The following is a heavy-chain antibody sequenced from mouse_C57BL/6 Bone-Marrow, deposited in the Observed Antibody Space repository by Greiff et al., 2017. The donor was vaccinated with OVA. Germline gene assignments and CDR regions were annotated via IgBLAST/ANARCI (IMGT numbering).Heavy chain of an antibody. Sequence: DVMLVESGGGLVKPGGSLKLSCAASGFTFSDYGMHWVRQAPEKGLEWVAYISSGISTIYYADTVKGRFTISRDNAKNTLFLQMTSLRSEDTAMYYCARYYDTWFAYWGQGTLVTVSA. D-gene: IGHD2-4*01. J-gene: IGHJ3*01. V-gene: IGHV5-17*01. CDR1: GFTFSDYG. CDR2: ISSGISTI. CDR3: ARYYDTWFAY.